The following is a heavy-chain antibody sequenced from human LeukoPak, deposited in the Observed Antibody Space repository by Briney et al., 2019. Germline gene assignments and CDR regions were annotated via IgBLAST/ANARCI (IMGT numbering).Heavy chain of an antibody. CDR1: GYTFTSYY. CDR3: ARAENKLRYFDWLFLY. J-gene: IGHJ4*02. D-gene: IGHD3-9*01. V-gene: IGHV1-46*01. CDR2: INPSGGST. Sequence: ASVNVSCKASGYTFTSYYMHWVRPAPGQGLEWMGIINPSGGSTSYAQKFQGRVTMTRDTSTSTVYMELSSLRSEDTAVYYCARAENKLRYFDWLFLYWGQGTLVTVSS.